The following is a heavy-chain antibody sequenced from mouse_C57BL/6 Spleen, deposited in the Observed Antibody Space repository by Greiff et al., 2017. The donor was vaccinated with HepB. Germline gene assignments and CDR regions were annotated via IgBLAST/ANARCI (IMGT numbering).Heavy chain of an antibody. Sequence: QVQLQQSGAELVKPGASVKISCKASGYAFSSYWMNWVKQRPGKGLEWIGQIYPGDGDTNYNGKFKGKATLTADKSSSTAYMQLSSLTSEDSAVYFGARSPYYYHIDCWGQGTSVTVSS. CDR1: GYAFSSYW. CDR2: IYPGDGDT. J-gene: IGHJ4*01. D-gene: IGHD1-1*01. CDR3: ARSPYYYHIDC. V-gene: IGHV1-80*01.